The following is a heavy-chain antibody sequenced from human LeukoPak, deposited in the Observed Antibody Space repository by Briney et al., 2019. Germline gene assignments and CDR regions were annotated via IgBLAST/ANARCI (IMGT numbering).Heavy chain of an antibody. CDR1: GDSISSSSYY. CDR2: IYYSGST. CDR3: ARALHPHLIYTMVRGVLYFDY. J-gene: IGHJ4*02. Sequence: SETLSLTCTVSGDSISSSSYYWGWIRQPPGKGLEWIGNIYYSGSTYYNPSLKSRVTISVDTSKNQFSLKLSSVTAADTAVYYCARALHPHLIYTMVRGVLYFDYWGQGTLVTVSS. V-gene: IGHV4-39*01. D-gene: IGHD3-10*01.